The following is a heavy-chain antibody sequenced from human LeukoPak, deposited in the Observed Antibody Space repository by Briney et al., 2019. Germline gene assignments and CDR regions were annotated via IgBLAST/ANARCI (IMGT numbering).Heavy chain of an antibody. CDR1: GGSFSGYY. CDR2: INHSGST. J-gene: IGHJ5*02. Sequence: SETLSLTCAVYGGSFSGYYWSWIRQPPGKGLEWIGEINHSGSTNYNPSLKSRVTISVDTSKNQFSLKLSSVTAADTAVYFCARHYTYNYFDPWGQGTLVTVSS. CDR3: ARHYTYNYFDP. D-gene: IGHD3-3*01. V-gene: IGHV4-34*01.